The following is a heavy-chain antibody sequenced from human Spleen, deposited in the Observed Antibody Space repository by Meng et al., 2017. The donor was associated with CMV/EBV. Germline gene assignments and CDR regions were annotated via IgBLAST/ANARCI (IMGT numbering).Heavy chain of an antibody. D-gene: IGHD1-26*01. J-gene: IGHJ4*02. V-gene: IGHV1-2*02. CDR1: GGTFSSNS. CDR3: ARDFEEVGPTPYFHY. Sequence: ASVKVSCKSSGGTFSSNSAFRWVRQAPGQGLEWIGWINPNSGGTNYAQKFQGRVTMTTDTSISTAYMELSSLRSDDTATYYCARDFEEVGPTPYFHYWGQGNLVTVSS. CDR2: INPNSGGT.